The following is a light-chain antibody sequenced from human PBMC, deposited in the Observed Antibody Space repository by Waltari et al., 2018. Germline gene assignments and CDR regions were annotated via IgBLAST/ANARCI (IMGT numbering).Light chain of an antibody. CDR1: QSVRTY. V-gene: IGKV3-11*01. J-gene: IGKJ1*01. Sequence: EIVLTQSPATLSLSPGERDTLSCRASQSVRTYLAWYQQKPGQAPRLLIYDAATRATAIPARFSGSGSGTDFTLTISSLEPEDFAVYYCQLRSKWLRTFGQGTKVEV. CDR3: QLRSKWLRT. CDR2: DAA.